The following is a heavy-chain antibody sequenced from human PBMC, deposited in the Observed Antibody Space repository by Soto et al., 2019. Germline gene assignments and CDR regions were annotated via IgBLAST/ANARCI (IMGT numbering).Heavy chain of an antibody. CDR1: GFTFSSYA. D-gene: IGHD3-10*01. Sequence: EVQLSGSGGGLVQPGGSVRLSCAASGFTFSSYAMSWVRQAPGKGLEWVSAISGSSTSTYYADSVKGRFTISRDNSKNTLYLQMNSLRAEDTAVYYCAKDPSSGFAMENYFDYWGQGTLVTVSS. J-gene: IGHJ4*02. CDR2: ISGSSTST. V-gene: IGHV3-23*01. CDR3: AKDPSSGFAMENYFDY.